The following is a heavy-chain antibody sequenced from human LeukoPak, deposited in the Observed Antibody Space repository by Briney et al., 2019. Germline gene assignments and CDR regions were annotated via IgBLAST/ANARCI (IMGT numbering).Heavy chain of an antibody. CDR1: GFTFNNHA. CDR3: ARDSDSSGYQIDY. Sequence: PGGSLRLSCAASGFTFNNHAMSWVRQAPGKGLEWVSAINSGGDTTAYADSVRGRFTISRDNSKNTLYLQMNSLRAEDTAVYYCARDSDSSGYQIDYWGQGTLVTVSS. D-gene: IGHD3-22*01. CDR2: INSGGDTT. J-gene: IGHJ4*02. V-gene: IGHV3-23*01.